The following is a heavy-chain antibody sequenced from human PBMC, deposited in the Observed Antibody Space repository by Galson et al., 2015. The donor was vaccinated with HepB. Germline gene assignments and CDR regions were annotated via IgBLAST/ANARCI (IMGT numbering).Heavy chain of an antibody. CDR2: ISSSSSYI. J-gene: IGHJ5*02. Sequence: SLRLSCAASGFTFSSYSMNWVRQAPGKGLEWVSSISSSSSYIYYAESVKGRFTISRDNAKNSLYLQMNSLRAEDTAVYYCARRGGAFYRWFDPWGQGTLVAVSS. V-gene: IGHV3-21*01. D-gene: IGHD2/OR15-2a*01. CDR1: GFTFSSYS. CDR3: ARRGGAFYRWFDP.